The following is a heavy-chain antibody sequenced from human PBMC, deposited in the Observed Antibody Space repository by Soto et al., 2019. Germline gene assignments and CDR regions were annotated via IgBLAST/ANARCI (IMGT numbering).Heavy chain of an antibody. CDR1: GFTFDSYA. V-gene: IGHV3-23*01. J-gene: IGHJ4*02. CDR2: ISSNGGST. Sequence: HPGGSLRLSCAASGFTFDSYAMSWVRQAPGKGLEWVSAISSNGGSTYYADSVKGRFTISRDNSKNTLYLQMNSLRAEDTAVYYCAKKELTSSSWYYFDYWGQGTLVTVSS. CDR3: AKKELTSSSWYYFDY. D-gene: IGHD6-13*01.